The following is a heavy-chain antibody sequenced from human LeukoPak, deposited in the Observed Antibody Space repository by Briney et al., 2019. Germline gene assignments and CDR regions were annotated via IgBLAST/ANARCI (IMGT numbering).Heavy chain of an antibody. CDR3: ARDQTVIYYYYYGMDV. Sequence: SVKVSCKASGGTFSSYAISWVRQAPGQGLEWMGRIIPILGIANYAQKFQGRVTITADKSTSTAYMELSSLRSEDTAVYYCARDQTVIYYYYYGMDVWGQGTTVTVSS. CDR1: GGTFSSYA. D-gene: IGHD4-17*01. V-gene: IGHV1-69*04. J-gene: IGHJ6*02. CDR2: IIPILGIA.